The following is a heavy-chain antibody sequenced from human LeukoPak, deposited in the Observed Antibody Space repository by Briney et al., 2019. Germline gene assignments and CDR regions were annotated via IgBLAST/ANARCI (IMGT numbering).Heavy chain of an antibody. V-gene: IGHV4-59*08. J-gene: IGHJ4*02. Sequence: PSETLSLTCIVSGGSISSYYWTWIRQPPGKGLEWIGYIYYNGSTNYNPSLKSRVTISVDTSKNQFSLKLNSVTAAATAVYYCARQSRGIAVAGLDYWGQGILVTVSS. D-gene: IGHD6-19*01. CDR2: IYYNGST. CDR1: GGSISSYY. CDR3: ARQSRGIAVAGLDY.